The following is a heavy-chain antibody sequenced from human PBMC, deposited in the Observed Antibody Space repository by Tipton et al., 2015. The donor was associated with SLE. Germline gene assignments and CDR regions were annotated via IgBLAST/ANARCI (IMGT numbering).Heavy chain of an antibody. D-gene: IGHD2-2*01. CDR2: IYQSGLT. J-gene: IGHJ6*02. V-gene: IGHV4-59*02. CDR1: GGSVGSYY. CDR3: ARTAVLAAIMMDV. Sequence: TLSLTCDVSGGSVGSYYWSWVRQIPGKGLEWIGYIYQSGLTALNPSLESRITLSIDTSRNQFSLKLTSMSAADTAVYYCARTAVLAAIMMDVWGQGTTVTVSS.